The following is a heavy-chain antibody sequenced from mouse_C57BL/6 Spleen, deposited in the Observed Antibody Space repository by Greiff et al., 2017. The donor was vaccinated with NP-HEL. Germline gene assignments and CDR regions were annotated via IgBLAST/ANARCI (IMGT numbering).Heavy chain of an antibody. Sequence: VQLQQSGPELVKPGASVKISCKASGYTFTDYYMNWVKQSHGKSLEWIGDINPNNGGTSYNQKFKGKATLTVDKSSSTAYIEIRSLTSEDSAVYDCASGIYYGSSLWFAYWGQGTLVTVSA. D-gene: IGHD1-1*01. J-gene: IGHJ3*01. CDR1: GYTFTDYY. CDR2: INPNNGGT. V-gene: IGHV1-26*01. CDR3: ASGIYYGSSLWFAY.